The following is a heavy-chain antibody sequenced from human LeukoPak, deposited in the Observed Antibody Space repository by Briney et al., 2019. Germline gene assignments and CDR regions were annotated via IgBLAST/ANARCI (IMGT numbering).Heavy chain of an antibody. CDR1: GFTFSSYA. CDR3: ARDYSSGWYGDY. CDR2: ISYDGSNK. V-gene: IGHV3-30*04. D-gene: IGHD6-19*01. J-gene: IGHJ4*02. Sequence: PGRSLRLSCAASGFTFSSYAMHWVRQAPGKGLEWVAVISYDGSNKYYADSVKGRFTISRDNSKNTLYLQMNRLRAEDTAVYYCARDYSSGWYGDYWGQGTLVTVSS.